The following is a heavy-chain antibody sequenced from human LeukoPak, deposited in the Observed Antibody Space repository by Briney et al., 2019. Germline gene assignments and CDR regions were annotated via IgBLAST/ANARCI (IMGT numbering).Heavy chain of an antibody. Sequence: GGSLRLSCAASGFTFSNYWMRWVRQAPGKGLEWVSAISGSGGSTYYADSVKGRFTISRDNSKNTLYLQMNSLRAEDTAVYYCAKDAVRLIAAAGSFGYYFDYWGQGTLVTVSS. CDR3: AKDAVRLIAAAGSFGYYFDY. D-gene: IGHD6-13*01. CDR1: GFTFSNYW. V-gene: IGHV3-23*01. J-gene: IGHJ4*02. CDR2: ISGSGGST.